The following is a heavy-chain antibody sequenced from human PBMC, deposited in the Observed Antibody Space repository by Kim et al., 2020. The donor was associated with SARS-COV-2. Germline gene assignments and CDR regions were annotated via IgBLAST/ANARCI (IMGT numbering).Heavy chain of an antibody. V-gene: IGHV4-39*01. J-gene: IGHJ4*02. CDR3: ARHSTLRDWLFLGGSPANGPFDY. Sequence: SETLSLTCTVSGASISNSNYYWGWIRQPPGKGLEWIGSIYYTGSTYSSPSLKSRLTISVDTSKNQFSLKLSSVTAADTSVYYCARHSTLRDWLFLGGSPANGPFDYWGQGTLVTVSS. CDR1: GASISNSNYY. D-gene: IGHD3-9*01. CDR2: IYYTGST.